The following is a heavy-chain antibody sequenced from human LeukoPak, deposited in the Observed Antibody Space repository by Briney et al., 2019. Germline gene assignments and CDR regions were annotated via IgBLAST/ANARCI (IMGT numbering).Heavy chain of an antibody. CDR3: ARRQSGITMVRASDY. V-gene: IGHV4-34*01. D-gene: IGHD3-10*01. CDR1: GGSFSGYY. J-gene: IGHJ4*02. Sequence: SKTLSLTCAVYGGSFSGYYWSWIRQPPGKGLEWIGEINHSGSTNYNPSLKSRVTISVDTSKNQFSLKLSSVTAADTAVYYCARRQSGITMVRASDYWGQGTLVTVSS. CDR2: INHSGST.